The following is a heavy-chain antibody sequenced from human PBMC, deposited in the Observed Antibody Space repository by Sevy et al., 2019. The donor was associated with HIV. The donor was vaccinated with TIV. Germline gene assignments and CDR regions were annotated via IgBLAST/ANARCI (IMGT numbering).Heavy chain of an antibody. Sequence: GGSLRLSCAASGFTIRTYNMYWVRQAPGKGLEWVSSISSSSTYIYYADSVKGRFTISRDNAKNSLYLQMSSLRAGDTAVYYCARDLVIPATTDYFYYGMDVWGQGTTVTVSS. CDR2: ISSSSTYI. D-gene: IGHD2-15*01. J-gene: IGHJ6*02. CDR3: ARDLVIPATTDYFYYGMDV. CDR1: GFTIRTYN. V-gene: IGHV3-21*01.